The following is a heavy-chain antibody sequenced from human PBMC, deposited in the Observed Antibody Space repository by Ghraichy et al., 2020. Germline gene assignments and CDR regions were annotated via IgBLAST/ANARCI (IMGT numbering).Heavy chain of an antibody. Sequence: GGSLRLSCKASGFKFSSAWLNWVRQVPGKGLEWVGRIKSKSDGGTTDYAASVKGRFNISRDDSKNALYLQMNRLTTGDTAVYYCATTDGYCKGGTCSLHYFFYRMGVWGQGTTLSVSS. CDR1: GFKFSSAW. D-gene: IGHD2-15*01. V-gene: IGHV3-15*07. J-gene: IGHJ6*02. CDR2: IKSKSDGGTT. CDR3: ATTDGYCKGGTCSLHYFFYRMGV.